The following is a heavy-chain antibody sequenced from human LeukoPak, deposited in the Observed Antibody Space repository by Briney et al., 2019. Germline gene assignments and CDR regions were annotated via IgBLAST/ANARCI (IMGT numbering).Heavy chain of an antibody. CDR3: ASTYYDSSGYYNEGTLDY. D-gene: IGHD3-22*01. Sequence: GASVTVSCTASGGTFSSYAISWVRQAPGQGLEWMGGIIPIFGTANYAQKFQGRVTITADESTSTAYMELSSLRSEDTAVYYCASTYYDSSGYYNEGTLDYWGQGTLVTVSS. J-gene: IGHJ4*02. V-gene: IGHV1-69*13. CDR1: GGTFSSYA. CDR2: IIPIFGTA.